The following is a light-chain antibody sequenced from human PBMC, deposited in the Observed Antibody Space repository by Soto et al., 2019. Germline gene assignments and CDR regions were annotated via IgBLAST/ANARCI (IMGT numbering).Light chain of an antibody. CDR1: SGHSNYA. CDR3: QTWGTGIVI. Sequence: QPVLTQSPSASASLGASVKLTCTLSSGHSNYAIAWHQQQPEKGHRYLMKLNRDGSHSTGDGIPNRFSGSSSGAERYLSISRLQSEDEDDYYCQTWGTGIVIFGGGTKLTVL. J-gene: IGLJ2*01. CDR2: LNRDGSH. V-gene: IGLV4-69*01.